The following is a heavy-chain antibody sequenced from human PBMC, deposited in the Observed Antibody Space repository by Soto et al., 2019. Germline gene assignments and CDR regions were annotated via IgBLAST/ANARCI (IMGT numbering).Heavy chain of an antibody. D-gene: IGHD3-22*01. J-gene: IGHJ4*02. CDR1: GFTFSDYY. CDR3: ARGVAYYYGSSGFSFDY. CDR2: ISSSGSTI. Sequence: GGSLRLSCAASGFTFSDYYMRWIRQAPGKGLEWVSYISSSGSTIYYADSVKGRFTISRDNAKNSLYLQMNSLSAEDTAVYYCARGVAYYYGSSGFSFDYWGQGTLVTGSS. V-gene: IGHV3-11*01.